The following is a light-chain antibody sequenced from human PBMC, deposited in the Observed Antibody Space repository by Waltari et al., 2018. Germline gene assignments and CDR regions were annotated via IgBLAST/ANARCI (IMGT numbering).Light chain of an antibody. CDR1: TGPVTRAHY. V-gene: IGLV7-46*01. CDR3: LLFYNGPRV. Sequence: QAVVTQEHSLTVSPGGTVPITFASSTGPVTRAHYPYWFQQKPGQAPRTLIYDTSNTHSWTPARFPGSLFGGKAALTLSGAQPEDEAEYYCLLFYNGPRVFGGGTKLTVL. CDR2: DTS. J-gene: IGLJ3*02.